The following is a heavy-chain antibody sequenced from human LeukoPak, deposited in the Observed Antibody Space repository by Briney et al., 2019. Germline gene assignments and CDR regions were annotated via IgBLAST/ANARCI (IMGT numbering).Heavy chain of an antibody. V-gene: IGHV3-7*03. CDR1: GFTFSTYW. D-gene: IGHD3-3*01. CDR2: IKQDGSEK. CDR3: ARAEWSNWYFDL. Sequence: GGSLRLSCAASGFTFSTYWMNWVRRAPGKGLEWVANIKQDGSEKYYVDSVKGRFTLSRDSAKNSLYLQMSSLRAEDTAVYYCARAEWSNWYFDLWGRGTLVTVSS. J-gene: IGHJ2*01.